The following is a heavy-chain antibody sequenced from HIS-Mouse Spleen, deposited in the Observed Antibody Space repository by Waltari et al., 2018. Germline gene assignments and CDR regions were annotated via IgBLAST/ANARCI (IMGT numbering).Heavy chain of an antibody. CDR2: TYDRSKWYN. CDR1: GDSVASNSAA. V-gene: IGHV6-1*01. CDR3: ARYSSSFDY. Sequence: QVQLQQSGPGLVKPSQTLSLTCAIPGDSVASNSAAWNWIRQSPSGGLEWLGRTYDRSKWYNEYAGSVKSRITINPDTSKNQFSLQLNSVTPEDTAVYYCARYSSSFDYWGQGTLVTVSS. J-gene: IGHJ4*02. D-gene: IGHD6-6*01.